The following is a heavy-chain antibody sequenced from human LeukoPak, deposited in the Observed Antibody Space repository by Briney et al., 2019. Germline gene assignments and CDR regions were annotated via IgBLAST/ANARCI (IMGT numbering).Heavy chain of an antibody. D-gene: IGHD3-3*01. V-gene: IGHV4-59*12. CDR2: IHYSGGY. Sequence: SETLSLTCTVSGDSITSYPWNWIRQSPGKGLEWIGFIHYSGGYTYNPSLRSRVTMYVDRSKNQFSLTVSSVTTADTANYYCAKWSDSKRAFDIWGQGTMVTVSS. CDR3: AKWSDSKRAFDI. J-gene: IGHJ3*02. CDR1: GDSITSYP.